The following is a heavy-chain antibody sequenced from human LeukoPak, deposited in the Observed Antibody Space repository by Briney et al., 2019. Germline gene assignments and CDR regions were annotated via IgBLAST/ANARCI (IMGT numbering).Heavy chain of an antibody. Sequence: GGSLRLSCAASGFTFSNFNMNWVRQAPGKGLEWVSCISSSGYSIYYADSVKGRFTISRDNAKNSLYLQMNSLRSEDTAVYYCARVIRRYSTLSYWYFDLWGRGTLVTVSS. CDR2: ISSSGYSI. J-gene: IGHJ2*01. D-gene: IGHD1-26*01. CDR1: GFTFSNFN. V-gene: IGHV3-21*04. CDR3: ARVIRRYSTLSYWYFDL.